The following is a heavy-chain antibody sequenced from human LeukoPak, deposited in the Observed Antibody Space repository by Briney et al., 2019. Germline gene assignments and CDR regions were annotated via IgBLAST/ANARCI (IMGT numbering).Heavy chain of an antibody. CDR2: INHSGST. Sequence: PSETLSLTCAVYGGSFSGYYWSWIRQPPGKGLEWIGEINHSGSTNYNPSLKSRATISVDTSKNQFSLKLSSVTAADTAVYYCARTIRREFDYWGQGTLVTVSS. D-gene: IGHD3-16*01. CDR1: GGSFSGYY. V-gene: IGHV4-34*01. CDR3: ARTIRREFDY. J-gene: IGHJ4*02.